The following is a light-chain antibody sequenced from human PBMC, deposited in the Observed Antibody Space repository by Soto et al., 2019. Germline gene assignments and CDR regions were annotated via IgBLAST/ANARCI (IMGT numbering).Light chain of an antibody. J-gene: IGKJ2*01. CDR1: QGVSSN. Sequence: EILMTQSPATLSVSPGERATLSCRASQGVSSNLAWYHQRPGHAPRLLIYAASTRATGIPARFSGSGSGTEFTLTISSLQSEDFAVYYCQQYNYWPRTFGQGTKLEIE. CDR2: AAS. CDR3: QQYNYWPRT. V-gene: IGKV3-15*01.